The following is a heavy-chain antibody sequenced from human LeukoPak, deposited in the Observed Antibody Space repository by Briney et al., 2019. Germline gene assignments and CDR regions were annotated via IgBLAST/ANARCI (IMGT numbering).Heavy chain of an antibody. D-gene: IGHD4-17*01. CDR1: GGSISGYY. V-gene: IGHV4-59*08. CDR2: IYYSGRS. Sequence: SETLSLTCTVSGGSISGYYWSWIRQPPGKGLEWIAYIYYSGRSVYNPSLKGRVTISVDTSKNQFSLKLSSVTAADTAVYYCARHRDSGDYPLDYWGQGTLVTVSS. J-gene: IGHJ4*02. CDR3: ARHRDSGDYPLDY.